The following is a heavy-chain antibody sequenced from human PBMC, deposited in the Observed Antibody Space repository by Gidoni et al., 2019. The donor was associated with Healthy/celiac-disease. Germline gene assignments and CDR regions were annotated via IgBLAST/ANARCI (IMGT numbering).Heavy chain of an antibody. CDR2: ISGSGGST. D-gene: IGHD3-22*01. J-gene: IGHJ3*02. V-gene: IGHV3-23*01. CDR3: AKDGTWGSSGIEAAFDI. CDR1: GFTFSGYA. Sequence: EVQLLESGGGLVQPGGSLRLSCAASGFTFSGYAMSWGRQAPGEGREWVSAISGSGGSTYYADSVKGRFTISRDNSKNTLYLQMNSLRAEDTAVYYCAKDGTWGSSGIEAAFDIWGQGTMVTVSS.